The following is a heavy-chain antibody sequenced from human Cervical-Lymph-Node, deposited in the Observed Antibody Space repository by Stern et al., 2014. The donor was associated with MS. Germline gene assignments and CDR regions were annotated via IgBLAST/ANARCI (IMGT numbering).Heavy chain of an antibody. CDR3: ARDSSGYNYFDY. D-gene: IGHD5-24*01. V-gene: IGHV3-53*01. J-gene: IGHJ4*02. Sequence: EVQLVESGGGLIQPGGSLRLSCAASGFTVSSNYMSWVRQAPGKGLECVSLIYSGGSTYYADSVKGRFTISRDNSKNTLYLQMNSLRAEDTAVYYCARDSSGYNYFDYWGQGTLVTVSS. CDR2: IYSGGST. CDR1: GFTVSSNY.